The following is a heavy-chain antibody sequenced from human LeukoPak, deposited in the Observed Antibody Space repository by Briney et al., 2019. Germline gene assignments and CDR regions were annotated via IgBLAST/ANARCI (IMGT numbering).Heavy chain of an antibody. CDR2: INHSGST. CDR1: GDSISDYY. Sequence: PSETLSLTCTVSGDSISDYYWSWIRQPAGRGLEWIGEINHSGSTNYNPSLKSRVTISVDTSKNQFSLKLSSVTAADTAVYYCARDPIAAAALGAFDIWGQGTMVTVSS. CDR3: ARDPIAAAALGAFDI. J-gene: IGHJ3*02. D-gene: IGHD6-13*01. V-gene: IGHV4-34*01.